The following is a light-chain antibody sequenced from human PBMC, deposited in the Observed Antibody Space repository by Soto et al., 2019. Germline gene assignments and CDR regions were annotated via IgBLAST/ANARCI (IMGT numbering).Light chain of an antibody. J-gene: IGKJ3*01. Sequence: DIQMTQSPSSLSASVGDRVTITCRASQGIRNYLSWYQQKPGKIPKLLIYAASTLQSGVPSRFSGSGSGTDFTLTISSLQPEDVASYYCQKYNFAPFTFGPGTKVDIK. CDR2: AAS. CDR3: QKYNFAPFT. V-gene: IGKV1-27*01. CDR1: QGIRNY.